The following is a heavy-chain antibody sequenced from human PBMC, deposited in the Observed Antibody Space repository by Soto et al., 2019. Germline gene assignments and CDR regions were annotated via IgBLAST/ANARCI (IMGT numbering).Heavy chain of an antibody. V-gene: IGHV3-23*01. D-gene: IGHD4-17*01. CDR3: AKEAYGDYGGRYYYYGMDV. CDR1: GFTFSSYA. J-gene: IGHJ6*02. CDR2: ISGSGGST. Sequence: QRLSCAASGFTFSSYAMSWGRQAPGQGLEWVSAISGSGGSTYYADSVKGRFTISRDNSKNTLYLQMNSLRAEDTAVYYCAKEAYGDYGGRYYYYGMDVWGQGTTVTVSS.